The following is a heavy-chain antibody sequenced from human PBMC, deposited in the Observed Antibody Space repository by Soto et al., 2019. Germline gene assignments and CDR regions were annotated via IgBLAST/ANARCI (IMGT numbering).Heavy chain of an antibody. Sequence: SVKVSCKASGFTFTSSAVQWVRQARGQRLEWIGWIVVGSGNTNYAQKFQERVTITRDMSTSTAYMVLSSLRPEDTAVYYCAATLSVRGVILPDYWGQGTLVTVSS. J-gene: IGHJ4*02. CDR1: GFTFTSSA. CDR3: AATLSVRGVILPDY. D-gene: IGHD3-10*01. V-gene: IGHV1-58*01. CDR2: IVVGSGNT.